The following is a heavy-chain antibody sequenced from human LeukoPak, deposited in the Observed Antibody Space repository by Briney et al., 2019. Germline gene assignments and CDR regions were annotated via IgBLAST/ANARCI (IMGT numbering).Heavy chain of an antibody. J-gene: IGHJ5*02. V-gene: IGHV4-59*01. Sequence: SETLSLTCTVSGGSISSYYWSWIRQSPGKGLEWIGYIYYSGSTNYNPSLKSRVTISVDTSKNQFSLKLSSVTAADTAVYYCARVYSSGWYDWFDPWGQGTLVTVSS. CDR3: ARVYSSGWYDWFDP. CDR1: GGSISSYY. CDR2: IYYSGST. D-gene: IGHD6-19*01.